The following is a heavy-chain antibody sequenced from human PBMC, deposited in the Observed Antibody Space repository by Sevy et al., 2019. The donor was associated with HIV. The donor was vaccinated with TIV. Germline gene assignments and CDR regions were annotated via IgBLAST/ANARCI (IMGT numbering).Heavy chain of an antibody. Sequence: GGSLRHSCAASGYTFSNYVMTWVRHAPGKGLEWVASIRGSGDRTFYADSVKGRFTISRDNSKNTLYLQMNSLRAEDTAVYYCAKDLPTNRNSGTYYDYWGQGTLVTVSS. CDR1: GYTFSNYV. CDR2: IRGSGDRT. CDR3: AKDLPTNRNSGTYYDY. D-gene: IGHD1-26*01. V-gene: IGHV3-23*01. J-gene: IGHJ4*02.